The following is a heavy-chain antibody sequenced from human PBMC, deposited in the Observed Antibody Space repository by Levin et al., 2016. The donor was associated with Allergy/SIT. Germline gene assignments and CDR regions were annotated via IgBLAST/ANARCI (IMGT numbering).Heavy chain of an antibody. D-gene: IGHD3-22*01. V-gene: IGHV5-51*01. CDR3: ARLPDYYDSSGQPPNYFDY. CDR2: IYPGDSDT. Sequence: VRQMPGKGLEWMGIIYPGDSDTRYSPSFQGQVTISADKSISTAYLQWSSLKASDTAMYYCARLPDYYDSSGQPPNYFDYWGQGTLVTVSS. J-gene: IGHJ4*02.